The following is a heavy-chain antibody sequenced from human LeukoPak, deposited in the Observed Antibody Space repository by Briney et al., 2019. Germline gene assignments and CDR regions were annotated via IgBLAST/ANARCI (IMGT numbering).Heavy chain of an antibody. J-gene: IGHJ4*02. CDR2: ISGSGGSK. CDR3: AKVHFSSSCPISHLDY. Sequence: GGSLRLSCAASGFTFSSYGMSWVRQAPGKGLEWVAAISGSGGSKYYADSVKGRFTISRDNSKNTLYLQMNSLRAEDTAVYYCAKVHFSSSCPISHLDYWGQGTLVTVSS. V-gene: IGHV3-23*01. CDR1: GFTFSSYG. D-gene: IGHD6-13*01.